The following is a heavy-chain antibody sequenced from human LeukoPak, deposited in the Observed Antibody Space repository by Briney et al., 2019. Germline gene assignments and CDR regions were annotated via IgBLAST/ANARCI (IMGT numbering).Heavy chain of an antibody. CDR2: ISASGTTI. Sequence: GXSLXLSCVASGFNFRNYGLNWVRQAPGQGLQWVSYISASGTTIYYTDSVKGRFTISRDNAKNSLNLQMNSLRAEDTAVYYCARDQGWETTIKQFDYWGQGTLVTVSS. CDR1: GFNFRNYG. D-gene: IGHD4-11*01. J-gene: IGHJ4*02. CDR3: ARDQGWETTIKQFDY. V-gene: IGHV3-48*01.